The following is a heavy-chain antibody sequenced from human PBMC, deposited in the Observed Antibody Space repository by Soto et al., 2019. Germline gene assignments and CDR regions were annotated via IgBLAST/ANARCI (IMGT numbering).Heavy chain of an antibody. D-gene: IGHD3-16*01. J-gene: IGHJ4*02. Sequence: GGSLRLSCAASGFKFSDYAMSWVRQAPGKGLEWVSLISATGGGTYYADSVKGRFTISRDNSHNTLYLQVHSLTAEDTAVYYCAKDRRAGGNSAFYFDFWGQGAQVTVS. CDR3: AKDRRAGGNSAFYFDF. CDR2: ISATGGGT. CDR1: GFKFSDYA. V-gene: IGHV3-23*01.